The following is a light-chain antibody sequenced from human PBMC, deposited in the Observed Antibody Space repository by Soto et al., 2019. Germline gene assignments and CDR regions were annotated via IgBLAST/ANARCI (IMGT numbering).Light chain of an antibody. V-gene: IGKV1-12*01. CDR1: QGISNW. CDR2: TGS. J-gene: IGKJ4*01. CDR3: XXXXXXPXT. Sequence: DIQMTQSPSSVSASVGDRVSITCRASQGISNWLAWYQQKPGRAPKLLIYTGSSLQSGVPSRFSGTGSGTDFTLTISSLQPXXXXXXXXXXXXXXPXTFGGGTKVEIK.